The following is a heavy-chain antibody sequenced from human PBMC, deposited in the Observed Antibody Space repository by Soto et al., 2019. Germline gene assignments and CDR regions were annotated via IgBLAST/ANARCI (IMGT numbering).Heavy chain of an antibody. CDR3: AKATQKGGWFQPFDS. V-gene: IGHV3-23*01. J-gene: IGHJ4*02. CDR1: GFSFVNYA. D-gene: IGHD6-19*01. Sequence: GSLRLSCAASGFSFVNYAMNWVRQAPGKGLEWVSGLSGSGTSTYYADSVKGRFTISRDNSGDTLFLQMNSLTADDTAVYYCAKATQKGGWFQPFDSWGQGPLATASS. CDR2: LSGSGTST.